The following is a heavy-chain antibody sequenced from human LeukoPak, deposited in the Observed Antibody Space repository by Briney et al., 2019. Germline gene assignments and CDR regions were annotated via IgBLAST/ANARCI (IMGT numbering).Heavy chain of an antibody. J-gene: IGHJ4*02. D-gene: IGHD6-13*01. V-gene: IGHV3-7*02. CDR1: GFTFSTYW. Sequence: QPGGSLRLSCAASGFTFSTYWMTWVRQAPGKGLEWVANIKQDGSEKYYVDSVKGRFTISRDNAKNSLYLQMNSLRAEDTAVYDCAPSRAGRPPSFDYWGQGTLVTVSS. CDR2: IKQDGSEK. CDR3: APSRAGRPPSFDY.